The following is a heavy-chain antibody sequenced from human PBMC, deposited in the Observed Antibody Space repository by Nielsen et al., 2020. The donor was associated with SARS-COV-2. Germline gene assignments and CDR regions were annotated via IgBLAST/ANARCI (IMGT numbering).Heavy chain of an antibody. CDR1: GGSISSGDYY. V-gene: IGHV4-30-4*01. J-gene: IGHJ4*02. D-gene: IGHD6-19*01. CDR3: AAYSSGWSLGGGD. CDR2: ISYTGST. Sequence: SETLSLTCTVSGGSISSGDYYWTWIRQPPGKGLEYIGYISYTGSTYYDPSLKSRVTISADTSKNQFSLKLTSVTAADTAVYYCAAYSSGWSLGGGDWGQGTLVTVSS.